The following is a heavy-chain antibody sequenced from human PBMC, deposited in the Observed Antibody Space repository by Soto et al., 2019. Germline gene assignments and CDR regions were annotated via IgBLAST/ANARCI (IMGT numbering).Heavy chain of an antibody. V-gene: IGHV3-30*18. CDR2: ISYDGSNK. CDR1: GFTFSSYG. Sequence: QVQLVESGGGVVQPGRSLRLSCAASGFTFSSYGMHWVRQAPGKGLEWVAVISYDGSNKYYADSVKGRFTISRDNSKNTLYLQMNSLRAEDTAVYYCAKDGGGHTHYYYYGMDVWGQGTTVTVSS. D-gene: IGHD2-21*01. CDR3: AKDGGGHTHYYYYGMDV. J-gene: IGHJ6*02.